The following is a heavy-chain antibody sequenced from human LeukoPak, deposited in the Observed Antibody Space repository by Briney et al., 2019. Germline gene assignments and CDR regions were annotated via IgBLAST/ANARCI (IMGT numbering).Heavy chain of an antibody. Sequence: SETLSLTCTVSGGSISNYYWSWIRQPPGKGLEWIGYVYYSGSTNYNPSLKSRVTMSVDTSKNQFSLKLTSVTAADTAVYYCARGVGYYYDSSGYYLDVFDIWGQGTMVTVSS. CDR3: ARGVGYYYDSSGYYLDVFDI. CDR1: GGSISNYY. CDR2: VYYSGST. V-gene: IGHV4-59*01. D-gene: IGHD3-22*01. J-gene: IGHJ3*02.